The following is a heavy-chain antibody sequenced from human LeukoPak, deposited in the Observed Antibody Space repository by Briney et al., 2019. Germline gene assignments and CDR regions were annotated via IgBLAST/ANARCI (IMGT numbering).Heavy chain of an antibody. CDR2: IYTSGST. J-gene: IGHJ4*02. Sequence: PSETLSLTFTVSGGSISSYYWSWIRQPAGKGLEWIGRIYTSGSTNYNPSLKSRVTMSVDTSKNQFSLKLSSVTAADTAVYYCARALYGGNLYYFDYWGQGTLVTVSS. V-gene: IGHV4-4*07. CDR1: GGSISSYY. CDR3: ARALYGGNLYYFDY. D-gene: IGHD4-23*01.